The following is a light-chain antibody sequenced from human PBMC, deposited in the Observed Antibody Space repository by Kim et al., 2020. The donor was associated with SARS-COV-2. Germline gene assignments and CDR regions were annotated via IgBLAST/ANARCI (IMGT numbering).Light chain of an antibody. CDR2: YDS. CDR3: QVWDSSSDHVV. V-gene: IGLV3-21*04. J-gene: IGLJ2*01. Sequence: AGKGARVTCGGNSIGCKSEHGYQQKPGPAPVLVIYYDSDRPSGIPERFSGSSSGNTATLTISRVEAGDEADYYCQVWDSSSDHVVFGGGTQLTVL. CDR1: SIGCKS.